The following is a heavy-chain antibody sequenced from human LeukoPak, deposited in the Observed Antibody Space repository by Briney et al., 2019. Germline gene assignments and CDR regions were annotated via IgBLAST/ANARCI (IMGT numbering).Heavy chain of an antibody. Sequence: SETLSLTCTVSGGSISSGGYYWTWIRRHPGKGLEWIGYIYYSGTYYNPSLKSRVSISEDTSKNQFSLKLTSVTAADTAVYYCARWVMVTPENLFDYWGQGTLVTVSS. CDR2: IYYSGT. D-gene: IGHD5-18*01. J-gene: IGHJ4*02. V-gene: IGHV4-31*03. CDR1: GGSISSGGYY. CDR3: ARWVMVTPENLFDY.